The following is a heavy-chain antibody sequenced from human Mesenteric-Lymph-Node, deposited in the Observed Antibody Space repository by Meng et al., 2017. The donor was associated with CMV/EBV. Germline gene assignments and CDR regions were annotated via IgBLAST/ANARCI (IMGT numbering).Heavy chain of an antibody. CDR1: GNTFTGYF. Sequence: ASVKVSCKASGNTFTGYFMHWVRQAPGQGLEWMGWINPNSGGTNYAQKFQDRVTMTRDTSIATVYMELSRLTSDDTAVYYCAIAKWGLVWFDPWGQGTLVTVSS. V-gene: IGHV1-2*02. CDR2: INPNSGGT. D-gene: IGHD7-27*01. CDR3: AIAKWGLVWFDP. J-gene: IGHJ5*02.